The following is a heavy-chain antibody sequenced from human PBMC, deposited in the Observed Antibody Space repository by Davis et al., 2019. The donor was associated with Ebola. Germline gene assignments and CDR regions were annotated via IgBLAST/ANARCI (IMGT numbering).Heavy chain of an antibody. CDR3: ASLPYIVVVPAISGFFDI. D-gene: IGHD2-21*02. Sequence: GESLKISCAASRFTFSDYSMNWVRQAPGKGLEWVSYISGGSGAIYYAASVKGRFTISRDNAKNSLFLQMNSLRDEDTAVYYCASLPYIVVVPAISGFFDIWGQGTMVTVSA. CDR2: ISGGSGAI. CDR1: RFTFSDYS. J-gene: IGHJ3*02. V-gene: IGHV3-48*02.